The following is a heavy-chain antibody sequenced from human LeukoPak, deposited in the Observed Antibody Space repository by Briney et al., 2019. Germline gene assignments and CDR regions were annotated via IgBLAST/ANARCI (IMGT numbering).Heavy chain of an antibody. CDR1: GFTFSSYS. CDR2: ISSSSSYI. Sequence: GGSLRLSCAASGFTFSSYSMNWVRQAPGKGLEWVSFISSSSSYIYYADSVEGRFTISRDNAKNSLYLQMNSLRAEDTAVYYCARSGGYYFDYWGQGTLVTVSS. CDR3: ARSGGYYFDY. D-gene: IGHD2-15*01. V-gene: IGHV3-21*05. J-gene: IGHJ4*02.